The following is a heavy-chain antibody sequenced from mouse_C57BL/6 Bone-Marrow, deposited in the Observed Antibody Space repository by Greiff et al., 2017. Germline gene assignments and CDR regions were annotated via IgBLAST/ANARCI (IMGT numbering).Heavy chain of an antibody. CDR1: GFSLSTSGMG. J-gene: IGHJ1*03. Sequence: QVTLKVCGPGILQSSQTLSLTCSFSGFSLSTSGMGVSWIRQPSGKGLEWLAHIYWDDDKRYNPSLKSRLTISKDTSRNQVFLKITSVDTADTATYYCARREPSLYYYGSSYVLYFDVWGTGTTVTVSS. D-gene: IGHD1-1*01. CDR2: IYWDDDK. CDR3: ARREPSLYYYGSSYVLYFDV. V-gene: IGHV8-12*01.